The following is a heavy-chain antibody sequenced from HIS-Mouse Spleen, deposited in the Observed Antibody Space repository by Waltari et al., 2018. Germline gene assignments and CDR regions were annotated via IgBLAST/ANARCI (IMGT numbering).Heavy chain of an antibody. D-gene: IGHD2-2*02. Sequence: QLQLQESGPGLVKPSETLSLTCTVSGAPISTSSYYWGWIRQPPGKGLEWIGSIYYSGSTYYNPSLKSRVTISVDTSKNQFSLKLSSVTAADTAVYYCARDIRQGFDYWGQGTLVTVSS. CDR2: IYYSGST. CDR1: GAPISTSSYY. J-gene: IGHJ4*02. V-gene: IGHV4-39*07. CDR3: ARDIRQGFDY.